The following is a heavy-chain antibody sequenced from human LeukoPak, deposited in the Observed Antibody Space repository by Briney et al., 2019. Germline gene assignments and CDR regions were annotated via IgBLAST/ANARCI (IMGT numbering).Heavy chain of an antibody. CDR2: IYTSGST. V-gene: IGHV4-4*07. CDR1: GGSISSYY. J-gene: IGHJ6*02. Sequence: SETLSLTCTVSGGSISSYYWSWIRQPAGKGLEWIGRIYTSGSTNYNPSLKSRVTMSVDTSKNQFSLKLSSVTAADTAVYYCARGPPDCSSTSCYRLGSSAFGMDVWGQGTTVTVSS. CDR3: ARGPPDCSSTSCYRLGSSAFGMDV. D-gene: IGHD2-2*02.